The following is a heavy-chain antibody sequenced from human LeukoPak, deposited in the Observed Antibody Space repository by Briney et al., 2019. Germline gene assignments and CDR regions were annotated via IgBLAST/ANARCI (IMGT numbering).Heavy chain of an antibody. CDR1: GGSLSSYY. J-gene: IGHJ5*02. Sequence: SETLSLTCTVSGGSLSSYYWSWLRQPPGKGLEWIGYIYYSGSTNYNPSLKSRVTISVDTSKNQFSLKLSSVTAADTAVYYCARTPWKGVVIVPNWFDPWGQGTLVTVSS. CDR3: ARTPWKGVVIVPNWFDP. V-gene: IGHV4-59*01. D-gene: IGHD3-3*01. CDR2: IYYSGST.